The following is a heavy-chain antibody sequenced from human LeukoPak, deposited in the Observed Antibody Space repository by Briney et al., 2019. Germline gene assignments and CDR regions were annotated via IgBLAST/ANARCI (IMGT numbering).Heavy chain of an antibody. CDR1: GFTFTNAW. V-gene: IGHV3-15*01. Sequence: AGGSLRLSCVDSGFTFTNAWMSWVRQAPGKGLEWIGRIKSKTDGETTNYAEPVRGRFTVSRDDSKSAVYLQMNSLKIEDTAVYYCTTDLGTYYHGSQRLIPVDYWGQGTLVTVSS. CDR2: IKSKTDGETT. D-gene: IGHD3-10*01. J-gene: IGHJ4*02. CDR3: TTDLGTYYHGSQRLIPVDY.